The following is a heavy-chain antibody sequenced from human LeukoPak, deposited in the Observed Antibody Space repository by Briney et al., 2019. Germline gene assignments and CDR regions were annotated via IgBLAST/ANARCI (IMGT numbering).Heavy chain of an antibody. J-gene: IGHJ3*02. CDR3: ARGYTSGWSPALDI. CDR1: GGSISSGSYY. CDR2: IYTSGST. D-gene: IGHD6-19*01. Sequence: SETLSLTCTVSGGSISSGSYYWNWIRQPAGKGLEWIGHIYTSGSTNYNPSLKSRVTISVDTSKNQFSLNLSSVTAADTAVYYCARGYTSGWSPALDIWGQGTMVTVSS. V-gene: IGHV4-61*09.